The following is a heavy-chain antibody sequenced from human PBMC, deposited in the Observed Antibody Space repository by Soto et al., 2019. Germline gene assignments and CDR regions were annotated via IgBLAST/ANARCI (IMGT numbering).Heavy chain of an antibody. CDR1: GGSINNTNYS. CDR2: IYHSGST. Sequence: PSETLSLTCSVSGGSINNTNYSWVWVRQPPGKGLEWIGEIYHSGSTNYNPSLKSRVTISVDKSKNQFSLKLSSVTAADTAVYYCASGTVALEAFDIWGQGTMVTVSS. D-gene: IGHD2-15*01. CDR3: ASGTVALEAFDI. V-gene: IGHV4-39*07. J-gene: IGHJ3*02.